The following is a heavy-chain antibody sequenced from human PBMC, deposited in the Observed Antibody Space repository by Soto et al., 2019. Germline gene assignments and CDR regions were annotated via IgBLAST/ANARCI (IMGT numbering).Heavy chain of an antibody. CDR1: GFTFSSYA. J-gene: IGHJ5*02. V-gene: IGHV3-23*01. Sequence: AGSLRLSCAASGFTFSSYAMSWARQAPGKGLEWVSAISGSGGSTYYADSVKGRFTISRDNSKNTLYLQMNSLRAEDTAVYYCAKAGRIVVVPAAMMRWFDPWGQGTLVTVPS. CDR2: ISGSGGST. CDR3: AKAGRIVVVPAAMMRWFDP. D-gene: IGHD2-2*01.